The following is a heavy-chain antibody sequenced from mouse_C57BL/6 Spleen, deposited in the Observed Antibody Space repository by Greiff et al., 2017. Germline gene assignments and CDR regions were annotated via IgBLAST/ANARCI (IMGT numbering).Heavy chain of an antibody. D-gene: IGHD3-3*01. CDR1: GYTFTSYW. J-gene: IGHJ4*01. CDR2: IHPNSGST. V-gene: IGHV1-64*01. CDR3: AREGDGAYAMDY. Sequence: QVQLQQPGAELVKPGASVKLSCTASGYTFTSYWMHWVKQRPGQGLEWIGMIHPNSGSTNYNEKLKSKATLTVDKSSSTAYMQLSSLTSDDSAVYYCAREGDGAYAMDYWGQGTSVTVSS.